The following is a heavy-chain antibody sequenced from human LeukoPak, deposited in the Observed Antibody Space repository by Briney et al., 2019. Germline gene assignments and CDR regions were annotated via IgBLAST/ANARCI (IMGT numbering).Heavy chain of an antibody. CDR1: GGTFSSYA. J-gene: IGHJ4*02. CDR2: IIPIFGTA. CDR3: AREGEMATIGGWVDY. Sequence: ASVKVSCKASGGTFSSYAISWVRQAPGQGLEWMGGIIPIFGTANYAQKFQGRVTITADESTSTAYMELSSLRSEDTAVYYCAREGEMATIGGWVDYWGQGTLVTVSS. D-gene: IGHD5-24*01. V-gene: IGHV1-69*01.